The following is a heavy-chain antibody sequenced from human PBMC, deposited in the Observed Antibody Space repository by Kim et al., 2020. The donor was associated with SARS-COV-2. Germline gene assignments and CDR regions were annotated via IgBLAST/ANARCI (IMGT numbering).Heavy chain of an antibody. J-gene: IGHJ5*02. Sequence: SETLSLTCTVSGGSISSGGYYWSWIRQHPGKGLEWIGYIYYSGSTYYNPSLKSRVTISVDTSKNQFSLKLSSVTAADTAVYYCARDNNPERVGGDSRFDPWGQGTLVTVSS. CDR1: GGSISSGGYY. D-gene: IGHD4-17*01. V-gene: IGHV4-31*03. CDR3: ARDNNPERVGGDSRFDP. CDR2: IYYSGST.